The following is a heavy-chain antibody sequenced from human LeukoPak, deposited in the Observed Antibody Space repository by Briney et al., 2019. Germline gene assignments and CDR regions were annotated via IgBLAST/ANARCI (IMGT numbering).Heavy chain of an antibody. J-gene: IGHJ4*02. CDR2: INSDGSST. Sequence: PGGSLRLSCAASGFTFSSYWMHWVRQAPGKGLVWVSRINSDGSSTSYADSVKGRFTISRDNAKNTLYLQMNSLRAEDTAVYYCARVPDSSGYASSYFDYWGQGTLVTVSS. CDR1: GFTFSSYW. D-gene: IGHD3-22*01. V-gene: IGHV3-74*01. CDR3: ARVPDSSGYASSYFDY.